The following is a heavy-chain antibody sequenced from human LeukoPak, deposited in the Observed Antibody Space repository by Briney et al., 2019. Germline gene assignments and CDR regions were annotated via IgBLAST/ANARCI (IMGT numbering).Heavy chain of an antibody. V-gene: IGHV1-18*01. J-gene: IGHJ5*02. CDR1: GCTFTSYG. D-gene: IGHD1-26*01. CDR3: ARAVEWELRNWFDP. Sequence: ASVKVSCKASGCTFTSYGISWVRQAPGQGLEWMGWISAYNGNTNYAQKLQGRVTMTTDTSTSTAYMELRSLRSDDTAVYYCARAVEWELRNWFDPWGQGTLVTVSS. CDR2: ISAYNGNT.